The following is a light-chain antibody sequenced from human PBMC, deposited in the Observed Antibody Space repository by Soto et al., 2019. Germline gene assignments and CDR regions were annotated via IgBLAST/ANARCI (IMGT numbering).Light chain of an antibody. CDR1: SSDVGGYKY. Sequence: QSALTQPPSAPGSPGQSVTISCTGTSSDVGGYKYVSWYQQHPGKAPKLMIYEVSERPSGVPDRFSGSKSGNTASLTVSGVQAEDEADYYCSSYAGSNNLVFGGGTQLTVL. CDR2: EVS. V-gene: IGLV2-8*01. CDR3: SSYAGSNNLV. J-gene: IGLJ2*01.